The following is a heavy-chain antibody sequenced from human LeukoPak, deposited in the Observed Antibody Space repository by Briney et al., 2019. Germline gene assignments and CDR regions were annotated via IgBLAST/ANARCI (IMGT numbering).Heavy chain of an antibody. Sequence: GGSLRLSCAASGFTFSSYRMNWVRQAPGEGLEWVSSISSSSSYIYYADSVKGRFTISRDNAKNSLYLQMNSLRAEDTAVYYCAGIYYGSGSFDYWGQGTPVTVSS. J-gene: IGHJ4*02. CDR1: GFTFSSYR. CDR3: AGIYYGSGSFDY. D-gene: IGHD3-10*01. CDR2: ISSSSSYI. V-gene: IGHV3-21*01.